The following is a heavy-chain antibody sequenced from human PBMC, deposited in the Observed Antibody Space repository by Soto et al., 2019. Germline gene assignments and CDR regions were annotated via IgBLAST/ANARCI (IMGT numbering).Heavy chain of an antibody. CDR2: MNPNSGNT. V-gene: IGHV1-8*01. J-gene: IGHJ6*02. Sequence: QVQLVQSGAEVKKPGASVKVSCKASGYTFTSYDINWVRQATGQGLEWMGWMNPNSGNTGYAQKFQGRVTMTRNTSLSTAYMELSSLRSEDTAVYYCARGAYCSSTSCYRDYYGMDVWGQGTTVTVSS. CDR1: GYTFTSYD. D-gene: IGHD2-2*02. CDR3: ARGAYCSSTSCYRDYYGMDV.